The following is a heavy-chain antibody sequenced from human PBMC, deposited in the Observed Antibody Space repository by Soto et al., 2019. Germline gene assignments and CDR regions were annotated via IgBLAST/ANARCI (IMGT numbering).Heavy chain of an antibody. V-gene: IGHV5-51*01. CDR2: IYPGDSDT. Sequence: GSLKISCKGSGYSFTSYWIGWVRQMPGKGLEWMGIIYPGDSDTRYSPSFQGRVTSSADKSISTAYLQWSSLKASDTAMYYCARLFLTISQGNYYYMDVWGKGTTVTVSS. D-gene: IGHD3-3*01. CDR1: GYSFTSYW. J-gene: IGHJ6*03. CDR3: ARLFLTISQGNYYYMDV.